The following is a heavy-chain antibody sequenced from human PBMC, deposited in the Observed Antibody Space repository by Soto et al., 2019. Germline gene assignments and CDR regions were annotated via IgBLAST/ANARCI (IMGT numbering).Heavy chain of an antibody. D-gene: IGHD1-1*01. Sequence: GGSLRLSCAASGFTFDNCGMHWVRQAPGKGLEWVPGISWDSGTIGYADSVKGRFTISRDDAKNSLYLQMNSLRREDTALYYCVQGRYPTMATPLDHWGQGTLVTVSS. CDR2: ISWDSGTI. CDR3: VQGRYPTMATPLDH. J-gene: IGHJ5*02. V-gene: IGHV3-9*01. CDR1: GFTFDNCG.